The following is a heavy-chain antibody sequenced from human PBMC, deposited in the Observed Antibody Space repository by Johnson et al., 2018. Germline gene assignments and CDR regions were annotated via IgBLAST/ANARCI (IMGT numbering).Heavy chain of an antibody. D-gene: IGHD6-19*01. J-gene: IGHJ1*01. CDR3: ASMVGSGYSRAGMTTYFQH. CDR2: ISYDGSNK. CDR1: GFTFSSYG. V-gene: IGHV3-30*03. Sequence: QVQLVQSGGGVVQPGRSLRLSCAASGFTFSSYGMHWVRQAPGKGLEWVAVISYDGSNKYYADSVKGRFTISRDNSKNTLYLQMNSLRAEDTAVYSCASMVGSGYSRAGMTTYFQHWGQGTLVTGSS.